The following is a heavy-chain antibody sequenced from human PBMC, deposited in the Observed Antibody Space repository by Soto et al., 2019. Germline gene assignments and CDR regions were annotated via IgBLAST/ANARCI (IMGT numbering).Heavy chain of an antibody. CDR3: ARDKRDLRFLEWSYYFAY. D-gene: IGHD3-3*01. CDR2: ISYDGSNK. J-gene: IGHJ4*02. CDR1: GFTFSSYA. V-gene: IGHV3-30-3*01. Sequence: QVQLVESGGGVVQPGRSLRLSCTASGFTFSSYAMHWVRQAPGKGLEWVAVISYDGSNKYYADSVKGRFTISRDNSKNTLYLQMNSLRAEDTAVYYFARDKRDLRFLEWSYYFAYWGQGTLVTVSS.